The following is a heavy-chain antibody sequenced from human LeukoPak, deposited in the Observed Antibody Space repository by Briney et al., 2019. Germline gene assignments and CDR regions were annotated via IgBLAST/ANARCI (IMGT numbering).Heavy chain of an antibody. CDR2: IKQDGSEK. CDR1: GFTFSSYW. J-gene: IGHJ5*02. D-gene: IGHD2-2*01. CDR3: ARERGYCSSTSCYLTGWFDP. Sequence: GGSLRLSCAASGFTFSSYWMSWFRQAPGKGLDGVANIKQDGSEKYYVDSVKGRFTISRDNAKNSLYLQMNSLRAEDTAVYYCARERGYCSSTSCYLTGWFDPWGQGTLVTVSS. V-gene: IGHV3-7*01.